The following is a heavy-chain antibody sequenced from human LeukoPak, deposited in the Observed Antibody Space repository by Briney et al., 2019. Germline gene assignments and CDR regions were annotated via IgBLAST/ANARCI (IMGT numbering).Heavy chain of an antibody. CDR3: ARSTLGTMTRLGDY. CDR1: GFIFSSHT. Sequence: QPGGSLRLSCAASGFIFSSHTMHWVRQAPGKGLEWVALISKDGTNDYYADSVKGRFTISRDNSKNTLYLQMNSLISGDTAVYYCARSTLGTMTRLGDYWGQGTLVTVSS. V-gene: IGHV3-30-3*01. J-gene: IGHJ4*02. D-gene: IGHD1-1*01. CDR2: ISKDGTND.